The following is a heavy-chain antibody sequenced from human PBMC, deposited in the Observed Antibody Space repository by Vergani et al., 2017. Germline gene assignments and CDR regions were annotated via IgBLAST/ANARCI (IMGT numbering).Heavy chain of an antibody. D-gene: IGHD5-12*01. CDR1: GFTFSSYA. Sequence: QVQLVESGGGVFQPGRSLRLSCAASGFTFSSYAMHWVRQAPGKGLEWVAVISYDGSNKYYADSVKGRFTISRDNSKNTLYLQMNSLRAEDTAVYYCARGATRVARENDAFDIWGQGTMVTVSS. V-gene: IGHV3-30-3*01. J-gene: IGHJ3*02. CDR2: ISYDGSNK. CDR3: ARGATRVARENDAFDI.